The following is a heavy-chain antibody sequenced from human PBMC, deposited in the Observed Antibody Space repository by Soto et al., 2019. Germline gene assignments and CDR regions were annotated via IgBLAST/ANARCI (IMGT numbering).Heavy chain of an antibody. CDR2: SSGSGGST. V-gene: IGHV3-23*01. J-gene: IGHJ4*02. CDR3: AKAKGIVPTTTIEY. CDR1: GFSFSSFA. D-gene: IGHD5-12*01. Sequence: EVQLLESGGGLVQPGGSLRLSCVASGFSFSSFAMNWVRQAPGRGLEWVSVSSGSGGSTYYADSVKGRFTISRDNSKNTMYLQMNSLRAEDTAVYYCAKAKGIVPTTTIEYWGQGTLVTVSS.